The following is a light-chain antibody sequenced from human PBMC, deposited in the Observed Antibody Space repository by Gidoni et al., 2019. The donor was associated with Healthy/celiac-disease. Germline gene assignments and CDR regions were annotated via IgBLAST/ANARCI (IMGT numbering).Light chain of an antibody. Sequence: QSAPTQLASGPGSPGHPPTISCTGTSSDVGGYNYVSWYQQHPGKAPKLMIYEVSNRPSGVSNRCSGSKSGNTASLTISGLQAEDEADYYCSSYTSSSTLEVFGTGTKVTVL. CDR1: SSDVGGYNY. V-gene: IGLV2-14*01. J-gene: IGLJ1*01. CDR2: EVS. CDR3: SSYTSSSTLEV.